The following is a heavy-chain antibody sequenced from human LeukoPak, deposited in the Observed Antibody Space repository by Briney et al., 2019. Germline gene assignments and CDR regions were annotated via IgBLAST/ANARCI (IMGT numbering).Heavy chain of an antibody. Sequence: SQTLSLTCAISGDSVSSNIAAWIWIRHSPSRGLEWLGRTYYRSKWFNDYAVSVKSRIPITPDTSKNQFSLQLNSVTPEDTAVYYCARDPGTYYGSGSHAYYFDYWGQGTLVIVSS. CDR3: ARDPGTYYGSGSHAYYFDY. V-gene: IGHV6-1*01. CDR2: TYYRSKWFN. J-gene: IGHJ4*02. D-gene: IGHD3-10*01. CDR1: GDSVSSNIAA.